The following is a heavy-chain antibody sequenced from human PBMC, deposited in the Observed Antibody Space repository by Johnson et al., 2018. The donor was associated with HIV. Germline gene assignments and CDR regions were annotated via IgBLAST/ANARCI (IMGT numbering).Heavy chain of an antibody. CDR2: IKQDGSEK. D-gene: IGHD3-9*01. J-gene: IGHJ3*02. V-gene: IGHV3-7*01. CDR1: AFTFSSYW. Sequence: VQLVESGGGLVQPGGSLRLSCAASAFTFSSYWMSWVRQAPGKGLEWVPNIKQDGSEKYYVDSVQGRFTISRDTAKNSLYLQMNSLRAEDTAVYYCARGGVLRYFDWLFEDAFDIWGQGTMVTVSS. CDR3: ARGGVLRYFDWLFEDAFDI.